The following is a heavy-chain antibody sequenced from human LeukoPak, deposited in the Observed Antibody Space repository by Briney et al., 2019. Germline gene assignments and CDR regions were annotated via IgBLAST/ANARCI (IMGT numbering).Heavy chain of an antibody. V-gene: IGHV3-48*01. D-gene: IGHD3-10*01. J-gene: IGHJ4*02. Sequence: GGSLRLSCAASGFTFSSYSMNWVRQAPGKGLEWVSYISSSSTIYYADSVKGRFTISRDNAKNSLYLQMNSLRAEDTAVYYCARGSTMVRGVEFDYWGQGTLVTVSS. CDR3: ARGSTMVRGVEFDY. CDR1: GFTFSSYS. CDR2: ISSSSTI.